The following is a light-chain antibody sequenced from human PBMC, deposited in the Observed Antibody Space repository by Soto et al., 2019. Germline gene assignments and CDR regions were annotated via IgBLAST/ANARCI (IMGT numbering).Light chain of an antibody. CDR2: DAS. V-gene: IGKV1-33*01. CDR1: QDISNY. J-gene: IGKJ4*01. Sequence: IQMSQSPSSLSASVGGRVTITCQASQDISNYLNWYQQKPGKAPKLLIYDASNLETGVPSRFSGSGSGTDFTFTISSLQPEDIATYYCQQYDNLPLTFGGGTKVDI. CDR3: QQYDNLPLT.